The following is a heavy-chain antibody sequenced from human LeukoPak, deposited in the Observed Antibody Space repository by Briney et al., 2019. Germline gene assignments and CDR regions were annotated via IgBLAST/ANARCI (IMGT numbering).Heavy chain of an antibody. D-gene: IGHD4-11*01. CDR1: GGSISSGGYY. CDR2: IYHSGST. J-gene: IGHJ4*02. V-gene: IGHV4-30-2*01. Sequence: PSETLSLTCTVSGGSISSGGYYWSWIRQPPGKGLEWIGYIYHSGSTYYNPSLKSRVTISVDRSKNQFSLKLSSVTAADTAVYYCARVPIDYSNHDAPPDFDYWGQGTLVTVSS. CDR3: ARVPIDYSNHDAPPDFDY.